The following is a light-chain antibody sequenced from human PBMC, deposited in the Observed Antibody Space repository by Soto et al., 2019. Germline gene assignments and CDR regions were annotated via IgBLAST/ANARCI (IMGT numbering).Light chain of an antibody. J-gene: IGKJ2*01. CDR3: QQTDSFPYT. V-gene: IGKV1-12*01. CDR2: AAN. Sequence: DLQMTQSPSSVSASVGDRVTIACRASQDIDSWLVWYQQRPGEATKLLIYAANSLQSGVPSRFSGSGSGTDFTLTISYLQPEDFATYYCQQTDSFPYTFGLGTKLEIK. CDR1: QDIDSW.